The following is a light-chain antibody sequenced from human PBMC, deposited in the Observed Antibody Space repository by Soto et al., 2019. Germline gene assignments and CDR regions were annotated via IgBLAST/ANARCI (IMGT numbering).Light chain of an antibody. V-gene: IGKV3-15*01. CDR1: QSVSSN. CDR2: GAS. J-gene: IGKJ4*01. Sequence: EIVMTPSPATLSVSPVERATLSCRASQSVSSNLAWYQQKPGQAPRLLIYGASTRATGIPARFSGSGSGTEFTLTISRLQAEDVAVYYCQQYYTSPLTFGGGTKVDIK. CDR3: QQYYTSPLT.